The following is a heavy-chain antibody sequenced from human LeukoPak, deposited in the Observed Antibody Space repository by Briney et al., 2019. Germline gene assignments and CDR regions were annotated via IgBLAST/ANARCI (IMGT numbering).Heavy chain of an antibody. CDR1: GFTFSNAW. Sequence: GALRLSCAASGFTFSNAWMSWVRQAPGKGLEWVGHIKSKTDGGTTDYAAPVKGRFTISRDDSKNTLYLQVISLKTEDTAVYYCTTARRDTAMGNKYYYYYGMDVWGQGTTVTVSS. V-gene: IGHV3-15*01. D-gene: IGHD5-18*01. CDR3: TTARRDTAMGNKYYYYYGMDV. CDR2: IKSKTDGGTT. J-gene: IGHJ6*02.